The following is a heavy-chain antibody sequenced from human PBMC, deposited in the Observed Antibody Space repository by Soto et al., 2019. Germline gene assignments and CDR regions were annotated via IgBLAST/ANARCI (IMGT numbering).Heavy chain of an antibody. V-gene: IGHV4-61*01. CDR1: GGSITSSSYY. J-gene: IGHJ6*02. CDR2: IYYSGST. Sequence: PSETLSLTCTVSGGSITSSSYYWGWIRQPPGKGLEWIGYIYYSGSTNYNHSLKSRVTISVDTSKNQFSLKLSSVTAADTAVYYCARDLFNPYYDFWSGYSGPRYYYGMDVWGQGTTVTVSS. CDR3: ARDLFNPYYDFWSGYSGPRYYYGMDV. D-gene: IGHD3-3*01.